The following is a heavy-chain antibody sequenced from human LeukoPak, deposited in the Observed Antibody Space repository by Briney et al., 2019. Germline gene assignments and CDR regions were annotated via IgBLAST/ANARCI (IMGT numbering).Heavy chain of an antibody. CDR2: ISWNSGSI. CDR3: AKDIGSSGWYGTAGAFDI. CDR1: GFTFDDYA. V-gene: IGHV3-9*01. J-gene: IGHJ3*02. D-gene: IGHD6-19*01. Sequence: PGGSLRLSCAASGFTFDDYAMHWVRQAPGKGLEWVSGISWNSGSIGYADSVKGRFTISRDNAKNSLYLQMNSLRAEDTALYYCAKDIGSSGWYGTAGAFDIWGQGTMVTVSS.